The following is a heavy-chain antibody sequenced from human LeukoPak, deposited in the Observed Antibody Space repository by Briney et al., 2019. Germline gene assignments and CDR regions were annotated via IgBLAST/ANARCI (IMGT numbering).Heavy chain of an antibody. CDR2: ITGSGSFV. Sequence: GGSLRLSCAVSGFIFNNYIMNWVRQAPGKGLKWVSSITGSGSFVYYADSVKGRFTISRDNAKNSLFLQMNSLRAEDTAVYYCARDSSGPWFDPWGQGTLVTVSS. CDR3: ARDSSGPWFDP. J-gene: IGHJ5*02. CDR1: GFIFNNYI. V-gene: IGHV3-21*01. D-gene: IGHD6-6*01.